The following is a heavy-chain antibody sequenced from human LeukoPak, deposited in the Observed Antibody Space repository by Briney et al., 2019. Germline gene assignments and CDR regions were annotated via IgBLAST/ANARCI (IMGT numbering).Heavy chain of an antibody. CDR3: ARPITRVWNPYGDAFDI. D-gene: IGHD1-1*01. CDR1: GYSFTSYW. CDR2: IYPGDSDT. Sequence: GESLKISCKGSGYSFTSYWIGCVRQMPAKGLEWMGIIYPGDSDTRYSPSFQGQVTISADKSISTAYLQWSSLKASDTAMYYCARPITRVWNPYGDAFDIWGQGTMVTVSS. V-gene: IGHV5-51*01. J-gene: IGHJ3*02.